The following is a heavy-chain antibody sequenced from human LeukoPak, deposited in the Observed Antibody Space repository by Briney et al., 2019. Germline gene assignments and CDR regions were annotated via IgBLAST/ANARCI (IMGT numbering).Heavy chain of an antibody. CDR2: IRSKANSYAT. CDR3: TFRVGVATTYYFDY. J-gene: IGHJ4*02. CDR1: GGTFSGSA. V-gene: IGHV3-73*01. Sequence: KVSCKASGGTFSGSAMHWVRQASGKGLEWVGRIRSKANSYATAYAASVKGRFTISRDDSKNTAYLQMNSLKTEDTAVYYCTFRVGVATTYYFDYWGQGTLVTVSS. D-gene: IGHD5-12*01.